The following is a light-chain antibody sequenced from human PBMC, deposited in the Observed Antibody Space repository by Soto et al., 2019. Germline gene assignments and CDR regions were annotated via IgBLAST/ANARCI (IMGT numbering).Light chain of an antibody. CDR3: SSYTSSSLDV. Sequence: QSALTQPASVSGSLGQSITISCTGTSSDVGGYNYVSWYQQHPGKAPKLMIYDVSNRPSGVSNRFSGSKSGNTASLTISGLQAEDEADYYCSSYTSSSLDVFGTGTKLTVL. CDR1: SSDVGGYNY. V-gene: IGLV2-14*01. CDR2: DVS. J-gene: IGLJ1*01.